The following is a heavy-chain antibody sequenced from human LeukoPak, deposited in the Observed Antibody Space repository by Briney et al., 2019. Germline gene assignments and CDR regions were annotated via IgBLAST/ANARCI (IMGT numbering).Heavy chain of an antibody. V-gene: IGHV4-34*01. Sequence: SETLSLTCAVYGGSFSGYYWRWSWIRQPPGKGLEWIGEINHSGSTNYSPSLESRVTISVDTSKNQFSLRLSSVTAADTAVYYCVTLAAAGSAYSQHWGQGTLVTVSS. CDR1: GGSFSGYY. D-gene: IGHD6-13*01. CDR3: VTLAAAGSAYSQH. CDR2: INHSGST. J-gene: IGHJ1*01.